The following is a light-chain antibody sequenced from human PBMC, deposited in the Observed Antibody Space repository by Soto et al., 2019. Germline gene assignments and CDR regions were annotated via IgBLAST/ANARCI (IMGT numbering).Light chain of an antibody. V-gene: IGKV1-5*01. CDR2: DAT. J-gene: IGKJ2*03. CDR1: QIIARW. CDR3: LQYNTFPHS. Sequence: DIQMTQSPSTLSASIGDSVTLTCRASQIIARWLAWYQQKPGKAPNLVIYDATKLQSGVPSRFSATAPGAESTPTISGLQAEDFATYYCLQYNTFPHSFGQGTRLEI.